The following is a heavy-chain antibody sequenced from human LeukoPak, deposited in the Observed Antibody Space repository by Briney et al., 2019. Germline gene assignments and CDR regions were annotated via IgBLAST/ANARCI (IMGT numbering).Heavy chain of an antibody. J-gene: IGHJ3*02. CDR3: AAPPFVDSSGPYQGAFDI. D-gene: IGHD3-22*01. CDR1: GFTVSSNY. Sequence: GGSLRLSCAASGFTVSSNYMSWVRQAPGKGLEWVSVIYSYGNTYYADSVKGSLTITRDNSKNTLYLQKNSLRGEDTAVYYWAAPPFVDSSGPYQGAFDIWGQGTMVTVSS. CDR2: IYSYGNT. V-gene: IGHV3-66*01.